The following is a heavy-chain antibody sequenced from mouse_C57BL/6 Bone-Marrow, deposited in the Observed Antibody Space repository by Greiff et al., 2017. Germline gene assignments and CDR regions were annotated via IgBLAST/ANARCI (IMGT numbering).Heavy chain of an antibody. J-gene: IGHJ1*03. CDR2: IDPSDSYT. V-gene: IGHV1-50*01. CDR3: ARGTTVVTDWYFDV. CDR1: GYTFTSYW. D-gene: IGHD1-1*01. Sequence: QVQLQQSGAELVKPGASVKLSCKASGYTFTSYWMQWVKQRPGQGLEWIGEIDPSDSYTNYNQKFKGKATLTVDTSSSTAYMQLSSLTSEDSAVYYCARGTTVVTDWYFDVWGTGTTVTDYS.